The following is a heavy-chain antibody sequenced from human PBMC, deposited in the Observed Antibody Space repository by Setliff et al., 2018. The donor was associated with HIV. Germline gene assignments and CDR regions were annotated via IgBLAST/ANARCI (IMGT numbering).Heavy chain of an antibody. CDR1: GYSISSGCY. Sequence: SETLSLTCTVSGYSISSGCYWGWIRQPPGKGLEWIGSMYHTGSTYYSPSLNSRFTISVDTSKNQFSLKLRSVTAADTAVYYCSRQPLYNDYDWRSYYFDYWGQGSLVTVSS. CDR3: SRQPLYNDYDWRSYYFDY. J-gene: IGHJ4*02. V-gene: IGHV4-38-2*02. CDR2: MYHTGST. D-gene: IGHD5-12*01.